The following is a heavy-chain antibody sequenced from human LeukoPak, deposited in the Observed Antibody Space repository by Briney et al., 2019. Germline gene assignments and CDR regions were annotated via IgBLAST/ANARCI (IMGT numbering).Heavy chain of an antibody. J-gene: IGHJ4*02. D-gene: IGHD2-21*01. CDR1: GFTYSNYW. CDR3: ATIPAKVFPAEY. CDR2: INQDGSVQ. V-gene: IGHV3-7*01. Sequence: AGSLSLSCAASGFTYSNYWMSWVRQAPGKGLEWVANINQDGSVQYYVDSVKSRFTISRDNAKNSLSLQMNNLRAEDTAVYYCATIPAKVFPAEYWGQGTLVTVSS.